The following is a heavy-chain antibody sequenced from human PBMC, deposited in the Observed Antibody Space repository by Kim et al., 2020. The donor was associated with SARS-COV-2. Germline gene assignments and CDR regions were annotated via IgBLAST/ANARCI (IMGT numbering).Heavy chain of an antibody. Sequence: NPTLKSRVTISVDTSKNQFSLKRSSVTAADTAVYYCARDHHSSGWFYNDYWGQGTLVTVSS. J-gene: IGHJ4*02. D-gene: IGHD6-19*01. CDR3: ARDHHSSGWFYNDY. V-gene: IGHV4-61*02.